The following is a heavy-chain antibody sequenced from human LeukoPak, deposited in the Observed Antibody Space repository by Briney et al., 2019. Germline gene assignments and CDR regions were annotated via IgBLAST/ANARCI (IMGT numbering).Heavy chain of an antibody. D-gene: IGHD6-13*01. J-gene: IGHJ4*02. V-gene: IGHV4-4*02. CDR1: GGSISSSNW. CDR3: ARRGRSSWYAPRYYFDY. CDR2: IYHSGST. Sequence: PSETLSLTCAVSGGSISSSNWWSWVRQPPGKGPEWIGEIYHSGSTNYNPSLKSRVTISVDKSKNQFSLKLSSVTAADTAVYYCARRGRSSWYAPRYYFDYWGQGTLVTVSS.